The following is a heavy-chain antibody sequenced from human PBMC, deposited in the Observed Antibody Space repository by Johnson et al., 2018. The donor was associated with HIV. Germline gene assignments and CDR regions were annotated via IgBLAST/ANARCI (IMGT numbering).Heavy chain of an antibody. CDR1: GFNFNNYG. CDR3: AKGEAQEGWIQLQAYAFDF. D-gene: IGHD5-18*01. CDR2: IRYDGGDK. Sequence: QEQLVESGGGVVRPGGSLRLSCAASGFNFNNYGMHWVRQAPGKGLEWVAFIRYDGGDKYYADSVKGRFTISRDISKNTLYLQIDSLRPEDSGVYYCAKGEAQEGWIQLQAYAFDFWGQGTMVTVSS. V-gene: IGHV3-30*02. J-gene: IGHJ3*01.